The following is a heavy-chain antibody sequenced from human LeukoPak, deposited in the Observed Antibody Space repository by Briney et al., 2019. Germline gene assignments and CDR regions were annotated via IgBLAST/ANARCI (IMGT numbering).Heavy chain of an antibody. CDR2: ISSSSSYI. CDR3: ARDSGIAAADIERDWFDP. V-gene: IGHV3-21*01. J-gene: IGHJ5*02. D-gene: IGHD6-13*01. Sequence: PGGSLRLSCAASGFTFSSYSMNWVRQAPGKGLEWVSSISSSSSYIYYADPVKGRFTISRDNAKNSLYLQMNSLRAEDTAVYYCARDSGIAAADIERDWFDPWGQGTLVTVSS. CDR1: GFTFSSYS.